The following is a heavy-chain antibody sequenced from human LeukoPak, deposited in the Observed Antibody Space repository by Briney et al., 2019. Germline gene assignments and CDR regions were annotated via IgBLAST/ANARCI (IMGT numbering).Heavy chain of an antibody. V-gene: IGHV1-8*01. CDR3: ASWGYCSGGSCYRPRYYMDV. J-gene: IGHJ6*03. CDR2: MNPNSGNT. D-gene: IGHD2-15*01. CDR1: GYTFTSYD. Sequence: ASVKVSCKASGYTFTSYDIYWGRQATGQGLEWMGWMNPNSGNTGYAQKFQSRVTMTRNTSISTAYTELSSLRSEDTAVYYCASWGYCSGGSCYRPRYYMDVWGKGTPVTVSS.